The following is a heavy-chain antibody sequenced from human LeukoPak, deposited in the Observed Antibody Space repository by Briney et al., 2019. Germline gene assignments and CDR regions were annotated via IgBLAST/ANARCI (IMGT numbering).Heavy chain of an antibody. CDR1: GFTFSSYV. Sequence: GESLKISCAASGFTFSSYVMHWVRQAPGKGLEWVAVISYDGSNKYYADSVKGRFTISRDNSKNTLYLQMNSLRAEDTAVYYCAKGGATTVVTDFDYWGQGTLVTVSS. CDR2: ISYDGSNK. V-gene: IGHV3-30*18. CDR3: AKGGATTVVTDFDY. D-gene: IGHD4-23*01. J-gene: IGHJ4*02.